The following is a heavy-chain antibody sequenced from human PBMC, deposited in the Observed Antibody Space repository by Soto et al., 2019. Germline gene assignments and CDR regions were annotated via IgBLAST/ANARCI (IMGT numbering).Heavy chain of an antibody. CDR2: INPRGDST. D-gene: IGHD6-13*01. J-gene: IGHJ5*02. CDR1: GYTFANNY. CDR3: AADPSISAAGAWWLDP. Sequence: VSVKVSCKPSGYTFANNYIHWVRRAPGQGLEWMGIINPRGDSTNYAQKFQGRVTVTRDTTTSTVYMELTSLRSEYTAVYYCAADPSISAAGAWWLDPWGQGTLVTVSS. V-gene: IGHV1-46*01.